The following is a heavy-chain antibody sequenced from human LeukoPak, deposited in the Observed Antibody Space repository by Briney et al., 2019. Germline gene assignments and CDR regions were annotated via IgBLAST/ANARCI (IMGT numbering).Heavy chain of an antibody. CDR1: GSSFTIYW. CDR3: ARRYCSGISCKPDFFDY. CDR2: IYPGDSYA. Sequence: GEPLKISCKGSGSSFTIYWIGWGRQMPGKGVGGMVIIYPGDSYARYSPSCKGPVTISDATSISTAYLRWSSLKASDTALYYWARRYCSGISCKPDFFDYWGQGTLVTVSS. J-gene: IGHJ4*02. D-gene: IGHD2-2*01. V-gene: IGHV5-51*01.